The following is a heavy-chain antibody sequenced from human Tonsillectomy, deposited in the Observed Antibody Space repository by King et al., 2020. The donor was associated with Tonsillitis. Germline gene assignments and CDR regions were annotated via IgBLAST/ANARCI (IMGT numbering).Heavy chain of an antibody. Sequence: VQLVESGGGLVQPGGSLRLSCAASGFTFSSYAMSWVRQAPGKGLEWVSAISGSGGSTYYADSVKGRFTISRDNSKNTLYLQMNSLRAEDTAVYYRAKGGCSSTSCYYDCDYWGQGTLVTVSS. CDR2: ISGSGGST. CDR3: AKGGCSSTSCYYDCDY. J-gene: IGHJ4*02. V-gene: IGHV3-23*04. D-gene: IGHD2-2*01. CDR1: GFTFSSYA.